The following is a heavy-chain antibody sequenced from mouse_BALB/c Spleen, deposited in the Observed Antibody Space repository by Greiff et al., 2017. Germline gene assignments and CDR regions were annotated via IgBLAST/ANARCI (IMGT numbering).Heavy chain of an antibody. CDR2: ILPGSGST. CDR3: AREVGPFAY. J-gene: IGHJ3*01. Sequence: VQLQQSGAELMKPGASVKISCKATGYTFSSYWIEWVKQRPGHGLEWIGEILPGSGSTNYNEKFKGKATFTADTSSNTAYMQLSSLTSEDSAVYYCAREVGPFAYWGQGTLVTVSA. D-gene: IGHD1-1*02. V-gene: IGHV1-9*01. CDR1: GYTFSSYW.